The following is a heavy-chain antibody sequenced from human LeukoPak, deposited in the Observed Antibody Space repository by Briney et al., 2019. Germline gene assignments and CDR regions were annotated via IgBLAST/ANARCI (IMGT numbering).Heavy chain of an antibody. D-gene: IGHD6-13*01. CDR3: AGDVDGGSSWYDAFDI. Sequence: GGSLRLSCAASGFTFSSYAMHWVRQAPGKGLEWVAVISYDGSNRYYADSVKGRFTISRDNSKNTLYLQMNSLRAEDTAVYYCAGDVDGGSSWYDAFDIWGQGTMVTVSS. CDR2: ISYDGSNR. J-gene: IGHJ3*02. CDR1: GFTFSSYA. V-gene: IGHV3-30-3*01.